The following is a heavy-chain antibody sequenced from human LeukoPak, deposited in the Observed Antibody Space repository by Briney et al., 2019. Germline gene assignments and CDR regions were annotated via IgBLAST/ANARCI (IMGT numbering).Heavy chain of an antibody. J-gene: IGHJ6*03. Sequence: GRSLRLSCAASGFSFNDYGMSWVRQAPGQGPEWVSGITWNGGSTDYAASVKGRFTISRDNAKNSLYLRMNSLGDEDTALYYCARGGGSIRHSYYYYVDVWGKGTSVTVSS. V-gene: IGHV3-20*04. CDR1: GFSFNDYG. D-gene: IGHD2-15*01. CDR2: ITWNGGST. CDR3: ARGGGSIRHSYYYYVDV.